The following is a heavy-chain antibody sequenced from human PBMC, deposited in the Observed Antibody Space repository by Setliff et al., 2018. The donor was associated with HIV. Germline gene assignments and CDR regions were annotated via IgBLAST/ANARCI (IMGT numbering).Heavy chain of an antibody. CDR1: GGSISSHY. D-gene: IGHD3-22*01. CDR3: ARFVFGSGYYFDY. CDR2: IYYSGST. Sequence: SETLSLTCTVSGGSISSHYWSWIRQPPGKGLEWIGYIYYSGSTNYNPSLKSRVTISVDTSKNQFSLKLSSVTAADTAVYYCARFVFGSGYYFDYWGQGTLVTVSS. V-gene: IGHV4-59*08. J-gene: IGHJ4*02.